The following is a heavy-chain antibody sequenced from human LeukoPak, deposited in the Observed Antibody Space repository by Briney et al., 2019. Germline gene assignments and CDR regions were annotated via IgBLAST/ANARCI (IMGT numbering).Heavy chain of an antibody. J-gene: IGHJ5*02. CDR2: ISSSSSYI. D-gene: IGHD6-13*01. CDR1: GFTFRSYS. Sequence: GGSLRLSCAASGFTFRSYSMDCVSQAPGKGLEWVSSISSSSSYIYYADSVKRRFTISRDNAKNSLYLQMNIPRAEDTAVYYCARVVGLAAAGSAFDPWREGTVVTVS. V-gene: IGHV3-21*01. CDR3: ARVVGLAAAGSAFDP.